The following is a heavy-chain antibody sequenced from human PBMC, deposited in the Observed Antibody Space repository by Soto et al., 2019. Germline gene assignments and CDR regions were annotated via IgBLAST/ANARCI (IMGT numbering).Heavy chain of an antibody. CDR1: VGTFSSYA. V-gene: IGHV1-69*13. Sequence: ASVKVSCTASVGTFSSYASSWVRQAPGQGLEWMGGIIPIFGTANYAQKFQGRVTITADESTSTAYMELSSLRSEDTAVYYCARGYDFWSGYSQPNWFDPWGQGTLVTVSS. D-gene: IGHD3-3*01. J-gene: IGHJ5*02. CDR2: IIPIFGTA. CDR3: ARGYDFWSGYSQPNWFDP.